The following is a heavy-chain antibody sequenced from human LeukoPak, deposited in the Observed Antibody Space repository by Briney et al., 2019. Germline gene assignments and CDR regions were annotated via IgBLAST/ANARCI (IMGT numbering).Heavy chain of an antibody. CDR2: INPNSGGT. Sequence: ASVKVSCKASGYTFTGYYIHWVRQAPGQGLEWMGRINPNSGGTNYAQKFQGRVTMTRDTTISTAYMELSRLRSDDTAVYYCAREGSGDSSGYFPLDYWGQGTLVTVSS. V-gene: IGHV1-2*06. CDR3: AREGSGDSSGYFPLDY. J-gene: IGHJ4*02. CDR1: GYTFTGYY. D-gene: IGHD3-22*01.